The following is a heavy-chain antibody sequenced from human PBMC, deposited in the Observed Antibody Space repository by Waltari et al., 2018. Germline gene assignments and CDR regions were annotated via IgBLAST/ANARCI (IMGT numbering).Heavy chain of an antibody. CDR1: GYTLTELS. J-gene: IGHJ4*02. Sequence: QVQLVQSGAEVKKPGASVKVSCKVSGYTLTELSMHWVRQAPGKGLEWMGGVDPEDGETIYAQKCQGRVTMTEDTSTDTAYMERSRLRSVETTVYNWATNLGWGVAAAANPRRWGQGTLVTVSS. V-gene: IGHV1-24*01. D-gene: IGHD6-13*01. CDR3: ATNLGWGVAAAANPRR. CDR2: VDPEDGET.